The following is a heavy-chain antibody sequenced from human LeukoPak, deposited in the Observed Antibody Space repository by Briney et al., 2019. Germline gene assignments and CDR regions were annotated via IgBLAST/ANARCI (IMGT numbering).Heavy chain of an antibody. Sequence: GGSLRLSCAASGFTVSSNYMSWVRQAPGKGLEWVSVIYSGGSTYYADSVKGRFTISRDNSKSTLYLQMNSLRAEDTAVYYCARDLSTVVTPGGFDYWGQGTLVTVSS. V-gene: IGHV3-66*01. CDR1: GFTVSSNY. CDR2: IYSGGST. J-gene: IGHJ4*02. D-gene: IGHD4-23*01. CDR3: ARDLSTVVTPGGFDY.